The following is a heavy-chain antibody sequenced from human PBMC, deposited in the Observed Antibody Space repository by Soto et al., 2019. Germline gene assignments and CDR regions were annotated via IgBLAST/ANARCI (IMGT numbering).Heavy chain of an antibody. J-gene: IGHJ5*02. D-gene: IGHD3-16*01. Sequence: SETLSLTCAVSGGSISSSNWWSWVRQPPGKGLEWIGEIYHSGSTNYNPSLKSRVTISVDKSKNQFSLKLSSVTAADTAVYYCARDGEYARLGGWFDPWGQGTLVTVSS. CDR2: IYHSGST. CDR3: ARDGEYARLGGWFDP. CDR1: GGSISSSNW. V-gene: IGHV4-4*02.